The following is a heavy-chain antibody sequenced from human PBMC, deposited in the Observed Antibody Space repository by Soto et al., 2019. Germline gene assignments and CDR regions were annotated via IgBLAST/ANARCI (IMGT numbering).Heavy chain of an antibody. V-gene: IGHV4-59*01. Sequence: NPXGTLSLTCSVSGGSMNSYYWSWVRQPPGKGLEYIGYAYYSGSTYYNSSLESRVTISVDTTKNQFSLKLTSVTAADTAVYYCARGGWSTDYWGQGTLVTVSS. D-gene: IGHD6-19*01. CDR3: ARGGWSTDY. CDR2: AYYSGST. J-gene: IGHJ4*02. CDR1: GGSMNSYY.